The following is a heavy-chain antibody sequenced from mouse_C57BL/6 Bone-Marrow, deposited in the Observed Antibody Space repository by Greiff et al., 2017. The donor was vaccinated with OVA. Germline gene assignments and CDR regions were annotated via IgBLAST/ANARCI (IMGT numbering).Heavy chain of an antibody. CDR1: GFYFTSYG. D-gene: IGHD1-1*01. V-gene: IGHV2-6-1*01. CDR2: IWSDGST. J-gene: IGHJ4*01. Sequence: VKLMESGPGLVAPSQSLSITCPVSGFYFTSYGVHWVRQPPGKGLEWLVVIWSDGSTTYNSALRSRLSISKDNSKTKVFLRMNSRQTDDTAMYYCSRHGTTGDFYAIDYWGQGTSVTVSS. CDR3: SRHGTTGDFYAIDY.